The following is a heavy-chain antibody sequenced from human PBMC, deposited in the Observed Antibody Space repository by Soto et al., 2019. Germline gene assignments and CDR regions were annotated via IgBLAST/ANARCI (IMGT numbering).Heavy chain of an antibody. D-gene: IGHD6-13*01. J-gene: IGHJ5*02. CDR3: ARERPDGSRLDP. Sequence: SETLSLTCTVSGGSIINYYWSWIRQPPGKGLEWIGYIYYSGSTYYNPSLKSRVTISVDTSKNQFSLKLSSVTAADTAVYYCARERPDGSRLDPWGQGTLVTVSS. V-gene: IGHV4-30-4*01. CDR2: IYYSGST. CDR1: GGSIINYY.